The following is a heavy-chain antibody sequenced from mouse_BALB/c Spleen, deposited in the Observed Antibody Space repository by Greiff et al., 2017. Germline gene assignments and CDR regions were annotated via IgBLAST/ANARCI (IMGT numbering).Heavy chain of an antibody. J-gene: IGHJ2*01. CDR3: ARKRARGSSYFDY. CDR2: ILPGSGST. D-gene: IGHD1-1*01. V-gene: IGHV1-9*01. CDR1: GYTFSSYW. Sequence: QVQLKQSGAELMKPGASVKISCKATGYTFSSYWIEWVKQRPGHGLEWIGEILPGSGSTNYNEKFKGKATFTADTSSNTAYMQLSSLTSEDSAVYYCARKRARGSSYFDYWGQGTTLTVSS.